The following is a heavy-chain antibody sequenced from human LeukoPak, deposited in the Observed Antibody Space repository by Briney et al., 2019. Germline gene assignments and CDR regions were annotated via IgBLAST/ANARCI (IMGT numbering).Heavy chain of an antibody. CDR1: GFSFSSSA. CDR2: IAYDGSYK. D-gene: IGHD3-10*01. V-gene: IGHV3-30*04. Sequence: PGGSLRLSCAASGFSFSSSAMHWVRQAPGQGLEWVAVIAYDGSYKYYADSVKGRFTISRDNSKNTLYLQMNSLRAEDTAVYYCARLSEMFRGPQVIYYFDYWGQGTLVTVSS. CDR3: ARLSEMFRGPQVIYYFDY. J-gene: IGHJ4*02.